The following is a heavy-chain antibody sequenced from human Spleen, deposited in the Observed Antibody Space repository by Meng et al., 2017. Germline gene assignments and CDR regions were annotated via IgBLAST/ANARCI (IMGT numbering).Heavy chain of an antibody. J-gene: IGHJ4*02. CDR1: GFTFSSYA. Sequence: GESLKISCAASGFTFSSYAMHWVRQAPGKGLEWVAVISYDGSNKYYADSVKGRFTISRDNAKNSLYVQMNSLRAEDTAVYYCAREGPNNSLGDFWGQGTLVTVSS. V-gene: IGHV3-30*07. CDR3: AREGPNNSLGDF. CDR2: ISYDGSNK. D-gene: IGHD5-24*01.